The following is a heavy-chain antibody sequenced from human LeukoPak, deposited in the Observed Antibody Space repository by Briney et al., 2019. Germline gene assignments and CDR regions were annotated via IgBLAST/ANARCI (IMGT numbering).Heavy chain of an antibody. J-gene: IGHJ5*02. CDR1: GGSFSGYY. D-gene: IGHD3-16*01. CDR3: AREGSRGRFDP. CDR2: INHSGST. V-gene: IGHV4-34*01. Sequence: SETLSLTCAVYGGSFSGYYWSWIRQPPGKGLEWIGEINHSGSTIYNPSLKSRVTISVDTSKNQFSLKLSSVTAADTAVYYCAREGSRGRFDPWGQGTLVTVSS.